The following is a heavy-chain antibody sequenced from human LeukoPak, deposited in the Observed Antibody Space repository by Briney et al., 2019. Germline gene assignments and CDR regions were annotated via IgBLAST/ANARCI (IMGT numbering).Heavy chain of an antibody. CDR2: IYTSGST. Sequence: SETLSLTSTVSGGSISSYYWSWIRQPAGKGLEWIGRIYTSGSTNYNPSHKSRVTISVDTSKNQFSLKLSSVTAADTAVYYCARDYYDSSGLDYWGQGTLVTVSS. D-gene: IGHD3-22*01. CDR1: GGSISSYY. V-gene: IGHV4-4*07. J-gene: IGHJ4*02. CDR3: ARDYYDSSGLDY.